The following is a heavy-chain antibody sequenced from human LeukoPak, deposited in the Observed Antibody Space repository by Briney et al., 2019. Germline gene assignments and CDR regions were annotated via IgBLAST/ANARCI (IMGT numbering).Heavy chain of an antibody. D-gene: IGHD3-22*01. CDR1: GGSISSGDYY. CDR3: ARVNYYDSSGSLYGGYYFDY. Sequence: SQTLSLTCTVSGGSISSGDYYWSWIRQTPGKGLEWIGYIYYSGSTYYNPSLKSRVTISVDTSKNQFSLKLSSVTAADTAVYYCARVNYYDSSGSLYGGYYFDYWGQGTLVTVSS. J-gene: IGHJ4*02. CDR2: IYYSGST. V-gene: IGHV4-30-4*01.